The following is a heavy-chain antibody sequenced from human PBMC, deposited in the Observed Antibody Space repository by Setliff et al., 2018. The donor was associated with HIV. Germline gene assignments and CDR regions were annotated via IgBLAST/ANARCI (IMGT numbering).Heavy chain of an antibody. CDR2: IIPILGMS. CDR1: GGTFSIYA. CDR3: ARGGVCTSTSCGGNYYYGMDV. J-gene: IGHJ6*02. D-gene: IGHD2-2*01. V-gene: IGHV1-69*10. Sequence: ASVKVSCKASGGTFSIYAISWVRQAPGQGLEWMGGIIPILGMSIYAQKFQGRVTITADESTSTAYMELSSLRSDETAVYYCARGGVCTSTSCGGNYYYGMDVWGQGTTVTVSS.